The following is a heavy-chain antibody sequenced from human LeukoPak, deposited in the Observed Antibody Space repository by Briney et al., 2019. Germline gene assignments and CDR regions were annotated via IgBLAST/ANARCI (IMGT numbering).Heavy chain of an antibody. Sequence: GGSLRLSCAASGFTFNIYAMSCVRPAPGKGLEWVSGISGRGGATYSADSVKGRFTISRDNSKNTMYLQMNSLRSEDAAIYYCAKVAGYYHFWSADGSDYWGQGTLVTVSS. J-gene: IGHJ4*02. CDR1: GFTFNIYA. CDR3: AKVAGYYHFWSADGSDY. D-gene: IGHD3-3*01. CDR2: ISGRGGAT. V-gene: IGHV3-23*01.